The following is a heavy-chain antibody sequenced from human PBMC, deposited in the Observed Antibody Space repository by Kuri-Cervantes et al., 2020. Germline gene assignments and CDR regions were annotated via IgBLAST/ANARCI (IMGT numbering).Heavy chain of an antibody. J-gene: IGHJ6*02. Sequence: SLKISCAASGFTFDDYAMHWVRQAPGKGLEWVSGINWNSGSIGYADSVKGRFTISRDNAKNSLYLQMNSLRAEGTALYYCAKDIGGQYSYARNHYYGMDVWGQGTTVTVSS. V-gene: IGHV3-9*01. D-gene: IGHD5-18*01. CDR2: INWNSGSI. CDR3: AKDIGGQYSYARNHYYGMDV. CDR1: GFTFDDYA.